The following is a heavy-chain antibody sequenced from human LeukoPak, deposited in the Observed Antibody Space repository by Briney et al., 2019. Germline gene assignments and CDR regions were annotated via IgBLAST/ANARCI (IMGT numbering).Heavy chain of an antibody. J-gene: IGHJ4*02. D-gene: IGHD2-15*01. Sequence: GSLGLSCTASGFPFSSYDMNWVRQAPGKGLDWVSAICDSGGSTNYADSVKGRFTISRDNSKNTLNLQMNRLRVEDTAVYYCVKGGWLDDWGQGTLGTVSP. V-gene: IGHV3-23*01. CDR3: VKGGWLDD. CDR2: ICDSGGST. CDR1: GFPFSSYD.